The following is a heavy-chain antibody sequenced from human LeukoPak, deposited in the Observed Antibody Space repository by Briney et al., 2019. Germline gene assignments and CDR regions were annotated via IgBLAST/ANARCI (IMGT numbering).Heavy chain of an antibody. Sequence: PGRSLRLSCAASGFTFSSYAMHWVRQAPGKGLEWVSYISGSGIKHYADSVKGPFTISRDNAKNSLYLQMNSLRVEDTAVYYCAREDTGVAFDIWGQGTTVTV. J-gene: IGHJ3*02. D-gene: IGHD2-8*01. CDR1: GFTFSSYA. CDR3: AREDTGVAFDI. V-gene: IGHV3-48*03. CDR2: ISGSGIK.